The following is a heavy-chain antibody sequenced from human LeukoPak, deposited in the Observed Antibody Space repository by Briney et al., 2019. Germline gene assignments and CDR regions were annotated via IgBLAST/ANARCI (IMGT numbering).Heavy chain of an antibody. J-gene: IGHJ5*02. CDR3: ARRYSGWYWFDP. D-gene: IGHD5-12*01. CDR2: ISYDGSNQ. CDR1: GFTFSSYG. Sequence: QAGGSLRLSCAASGFTFSSYGMHWVRQAPGKGLEWVAVISYDGSNQYYADSVKGRFTISRDDSKDTLYLQMNSLRAEDTAVYYCARRYSGWYWFDPWGQGTLVTVSS. V-gene: IGHV3-30*03.